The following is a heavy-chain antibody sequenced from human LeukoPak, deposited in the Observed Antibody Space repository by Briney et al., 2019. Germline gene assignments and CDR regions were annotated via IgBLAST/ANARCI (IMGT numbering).Heavy chain of an antibody. CDR3: ARGGYYDFWSGTSYWFDP. D-gene: IGHD3-3*01. CDR2: IYYSGST. Sequence: PSETLSLPFTVSCGSINSYYWSWIRPPPGKGREWIGSIYYSGSTNYNPSLNSRVTISVDTTNNQFSLKLSSVTAADTAVYYCARGGYYDFWSGTSYWFDPWGRGTLVTVSS. CDR1: CGSINSYY. V-gene: IGHV4-59*01. J-gene: IGHJ5*02.